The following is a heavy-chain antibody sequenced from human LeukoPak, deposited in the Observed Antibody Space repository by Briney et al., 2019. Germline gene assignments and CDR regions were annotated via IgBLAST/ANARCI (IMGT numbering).Heavy chain of an antibody. CDR3: ARLPRAVAGSLRYYFDF. Sequence: GESLKISCKGSGYSFTTYWIAWVRQMSGKGLEWMGIIYHGDSDTRYSPSFQGQVTISADKSSSTAYLQWSRLKASDTAMYYCARLPRAVAGSLRYYFDFWAQGTLVPVSS. J-gene: IGHJ4*02. CDR1: GYSFTTYW. V-gene: IGHV5-51*01. CDR2: IYHGDSDT. D-gene: IGHD6-19*01.